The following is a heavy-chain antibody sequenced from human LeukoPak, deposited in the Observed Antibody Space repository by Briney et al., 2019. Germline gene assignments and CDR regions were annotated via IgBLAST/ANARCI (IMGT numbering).Heavy chain of an antibody. CDR2: IRYDGSNK. V-gene: IGHV3-30*02. CDR3: AKVRGDYGDYIRKAFDY. D-gene: IGHD4-17*01. Sequence: GGSLRLSCATSGFTFSNYGMDWVRQSPDRGLEWVAFIRYDGSNKYYADSVKGRFTVSRDNSKNTLYLQMNSLRAEDSAVYYCAKVRGDYGDYIRKAFDYWGQGALVTVSS. J-gene: IGHJ4*02. CDR1: GFTFSNYG.